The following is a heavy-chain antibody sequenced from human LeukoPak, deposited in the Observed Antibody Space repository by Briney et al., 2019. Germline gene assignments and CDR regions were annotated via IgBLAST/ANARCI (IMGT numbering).Heavy chain of an antibody. CDR2: ISYDGSNK. D-gene: IGHD5-12*01. Sequence: GGSLRLSCAASGFTFSSYGMHWVRQAPGKGLEWVAVISYDGSNKYYADSVKGRFTISRDNSKNTLYLQMNSLRAEDTAVYYCAKGGFPYYYGMDVWGQGTTVTVSS. J-gene: IGHJ6*02. V-gene: IGHV3-30*18. CDR1: GFTFSSYG. CDR3: AKGGFPYYYGMDV.